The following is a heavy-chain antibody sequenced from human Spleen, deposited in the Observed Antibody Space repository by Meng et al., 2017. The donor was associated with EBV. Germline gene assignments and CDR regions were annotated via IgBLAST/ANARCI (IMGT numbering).Heavy chain of an antibody. CDR3: ARLATSLAATGTA. Sequence: QLQLIQLGFELNKPGASVKVSCKASGYTFTTYALKWVRQAPGQGLEWMGWINTNTGNPTYAQGFTGRFVFSLDTSLSTTYLQISSLKAEDTAIYYCARLATSLAATGTAWGQGTLVTVSS. J-gene: IGHJ4*02. CDR2: INTNTGNP. V-gene: IGHV7-4-1*02. CDR1: GYTFTTYA. D-gene: IGHD6-13*01.